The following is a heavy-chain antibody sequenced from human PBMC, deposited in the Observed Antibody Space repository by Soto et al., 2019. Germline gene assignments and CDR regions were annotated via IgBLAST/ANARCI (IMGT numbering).Heavy chain of an antibody. V-gene: IGHV3-30*03. CDR1: GFTFSNNG. J-gene: IGHJ4*02. CDR3: AMALYGGSARFDY. D-gene: IGHD2-15*01. CDR2: ISSDGSKK. Sequence: QVQLVESGGGVVQPGRSLRLSCVASGFTFSNNGIQWVRQAPGKGLEWVAVISSDGSKKYYADSVKGRFTISRDNSKNTLYLPMNSLRAADTAVYYCAMALYGGSARFDYWGQGNLVSVSS.